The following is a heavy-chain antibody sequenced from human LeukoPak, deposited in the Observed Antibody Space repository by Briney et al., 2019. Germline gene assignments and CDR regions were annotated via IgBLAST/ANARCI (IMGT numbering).Heavy chain of an antibody. CDR1: GSGFTFNNYW. CDR3: ATLISGWSLY. D-gene: IGHD6-19*01. Sequence: GGFLRLSCAASGSGFTFNNYWMHWVRQAPGKGLVWVSRINADGSTTSYADSVRGRFTISRDNAKNTLYLQMNSLRAEDTAVYYCATLISGWSLYWGQGTLVTVSS. V-gene: IGHV3-74*01. J-gene: IGHJ4*02. CDR2: INADGSTT.